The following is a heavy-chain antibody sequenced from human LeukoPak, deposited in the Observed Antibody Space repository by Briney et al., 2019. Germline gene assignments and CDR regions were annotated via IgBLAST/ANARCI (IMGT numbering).Heavy chain of an antibody. CDR1: GFTFDDYA. Sequence: PGGSLRLSCAASGFTFDDYAVHWVRQAPGKGLEWVSGLSWNSGSIGYADSVKGRFTISRDNAKNSLYLQMNSLRAEDTALYYCAKDVTAFSSPGFDYWGQGTLVTVSS. D-gene: IGHD2-21*02. CDR2: LSWNSGSI. J-gene: IGHJ4*02. CDR3: AKDVTAFSSPGFDY. V-gene: IGHV3-9*01.